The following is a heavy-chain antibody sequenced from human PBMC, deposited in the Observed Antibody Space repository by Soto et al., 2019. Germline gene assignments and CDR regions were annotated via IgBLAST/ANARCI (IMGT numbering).Heavy chain of an antibody. Sequence: EVQLLESGGGLVQPGGSLRLSCAASGYTFSSYAMSWVRQAPGKGLEWVSASSGSGGTTYYADSVKGRFTISRYNSKNTLYLQMNILRVEDTAVYYCAKGGTYTTSSLDYWGQGILVTVSS. CDR2: SSGSGGTT. D-gene: IGHD6-6*01. J-gene: IGHJ4*02. CDR3: AKGGTYTTSSLDY. V-gene: IGHV3-23*01. CDR1: GYTFSSYA.